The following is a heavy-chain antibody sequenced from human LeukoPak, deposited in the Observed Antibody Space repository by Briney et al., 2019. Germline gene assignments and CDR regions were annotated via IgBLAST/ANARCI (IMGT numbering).Heavy chain of an antibody. CDR2: ITLSSSTI. J-gene: IGHJ4*02. Sequence: GGSLRLSCAASGFTFSNYNMNWVRQAPGKGLEWVSYITLSSSTIYYADSVKGRFTIPRDNAKNSLSLQMNSLRAEDTAVYYCARETPQSSSWTAFDYWGQGALVTVSS. CDR3: ARETPQSSSWTAFDY. D-gene: IGHD6-13*01. V-gene: IGHV3-48*01. CDR1: GFTFSNYN.